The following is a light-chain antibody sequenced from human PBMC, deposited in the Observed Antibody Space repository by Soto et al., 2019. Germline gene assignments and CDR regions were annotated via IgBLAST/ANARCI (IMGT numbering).Light chain of an antibody. CDR1: SSNIGAGYD. J-gene: IGLJ3*02. CDR2: GNS. CDR3: QSYDSSLSGSV. V-gene: IGLV1-40*01. Sequence: QSVLTQPPSVSGAPGQRVTISCTGSSSNIGAGYDVHWYQQLPGTAPKLLIYGNSNRPSGVPDRCSGSKSGTSASLAITGLKAEDEADYYCQSYDSSLSGSVFGGGPKLTVL.